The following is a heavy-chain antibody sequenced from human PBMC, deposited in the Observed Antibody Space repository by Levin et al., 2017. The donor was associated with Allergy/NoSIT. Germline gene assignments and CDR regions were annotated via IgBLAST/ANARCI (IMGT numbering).Heavy chain of an antibody. V-gene: IGHV3-30-3*01. J-gene: IGHJ4*02. CDR1: GFTFSSHA. CDR3: ARDPRLGVPGGPTLDY. D-gene: IGHD3-3*01. Sequence: GESLKISCAASGFTFSSHALHWVRQAPGKGLEWVAVISYDGSNKYYADSVKGRFTISRDNSKNTLYLQMNSLRTEDTAVYYCARDPRLGVPGGPTLDYWGQGTLVTVSS. CDR2: ISYDGSNK.